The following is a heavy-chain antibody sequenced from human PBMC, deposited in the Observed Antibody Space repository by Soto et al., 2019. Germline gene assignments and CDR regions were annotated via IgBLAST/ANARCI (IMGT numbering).Heavy chain of an antibody. CDR3: AKDRTVTTYAHYYYYGMDV. Sequence: GGSLRLSCAASGFTFSSYGMHWVRQAPGKGLEWVAVISYDGSNKYYADSVKGRFTISRDNSKNTLYLQMNSLRAEDTAVYYCAKDRTVTTYAHYYYYGMDVWGQGTTVTVSS. CDR2: ISYDGSNK. J-gene: IGHJ6*02. D-gene: IGHD4-17*01. V-gene: IGHV3-30*18. CDR1: GFTFSSYG.